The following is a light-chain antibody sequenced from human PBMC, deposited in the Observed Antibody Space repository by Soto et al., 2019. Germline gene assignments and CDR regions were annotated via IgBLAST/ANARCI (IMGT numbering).Light chain of an antibody. Sequence: QSVLTQPASVSGSPGQSITISCTGTSSDVGSYNLVSWYQQHPGKAPKLMIYEATKRPSGVSDRFSGSKSGNTPSLTISGLQAEDEADYYCCSYAGSRTYVFGTGTKLTVL. J-gene: IGLJ1*01. V-gene: IGLV2-23*01. CDR2: EAT. CDR1: SSDVGSYNL. CDR3: CSYAGSRTYV.